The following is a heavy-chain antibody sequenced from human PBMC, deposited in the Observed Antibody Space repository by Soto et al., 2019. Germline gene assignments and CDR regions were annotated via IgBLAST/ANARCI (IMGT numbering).Heavy chain of an antibody. J-gene: IGHJ6*02. D-gene: IGHD2-15*01. V-gene: IGHV3-23*01. Sequence: DVQLLEPGGNLVQPGGSLTLSCSASGFTLSSYAMSWVRPAPGKGLEWVSSISAGGAMTYNSDSVKGRFTISRADGNNAVFLQTYIVPSQETGLYYCALGDRGGTRSPASDSHSGWDVWCQGDTVTVS. CDR1: GFTLSSYA. CDR2: ISAGGAMT. CDR3: ALGDRGGTRSPASDSHSGWDV.